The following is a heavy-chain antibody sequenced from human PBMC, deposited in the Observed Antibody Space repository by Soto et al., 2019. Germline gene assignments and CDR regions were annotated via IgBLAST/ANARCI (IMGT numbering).Heavy chain of an antibody. Sequence: PGESLKISCKVSGYSFTSYLISWVRQMPGKGLEWMGRIDPSDSYTNYSPSFQGHVTISSDKSISTAYLQWSSLQASDTAMYYCARRANGDFDFWGQGTLVTVSS. CDR2: IDPSDSYT. D-gene: IGHD4-17*01. CDR3: ARRANGDFDF. CDR1: GYSFTSYL. V-gene: IGHV5-10-1*01. J-gene: IGHJ4*02.